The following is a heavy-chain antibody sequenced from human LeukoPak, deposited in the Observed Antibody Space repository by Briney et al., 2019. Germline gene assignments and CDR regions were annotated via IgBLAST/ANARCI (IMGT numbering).Heavy chain of an antibody. CDR1: GYTFTSYG. V-gene: IGHV1-18*01. Sequence: ASVKVSCKASGYTFTSYGISWVRQAPGQGLEWMGWISAYNGNTNYAQKLQGRVTMTTDTSTSTAYMELRSLRSDDTAVYYCARDTDDFWSGYPDIWGQGTMVTVSS. D-gene: IGHD3-3*01. CDR2: ISAYNGNT. J-gene: IGHJ3*02. CDR3: ARDTDDFWSGYPDI.